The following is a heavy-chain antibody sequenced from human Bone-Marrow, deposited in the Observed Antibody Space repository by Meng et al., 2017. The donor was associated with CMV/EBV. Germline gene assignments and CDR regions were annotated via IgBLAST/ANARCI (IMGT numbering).Heavy chain of an antibody. V-gene: IGHV3-53*01. CDR2: IYTGGST. CDR3: ARAPSISTWFY. Sequence: GESLKISCAASEFTVSTNYMSWVRQAPGKGLEWVSVIYTGGSTFYADSVKGRFTISRDNSKNTLYLQMNSLRAEDTAVYYCARAPSISTWFYWGQGTLVTFSS. D-gene: IGHD6-13*01. J-gene: IGHJ4*02. CDR1: EFTVSTNY.